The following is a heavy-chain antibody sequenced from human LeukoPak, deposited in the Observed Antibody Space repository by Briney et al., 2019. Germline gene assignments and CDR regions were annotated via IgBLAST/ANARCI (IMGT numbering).Heavy chain of an antibody. CDR3: ARGRGATSPFEF. Sequence: ASVKVSCKASEYTFTGYYMHWFRQAPGQGLEWMGWINPDNGGTIYAENFQGRVTMARDTSISRAYMELSSLTSDDTAVYYCARGRGATSPFEFWGQGTLVIVSA. D-gene: IGHD1-26*01. CDR1: EYTFTGYY. J-gene: IGHJ4*02. CDR2: INPDNGGT. V-gene: IGHV1-2*02.